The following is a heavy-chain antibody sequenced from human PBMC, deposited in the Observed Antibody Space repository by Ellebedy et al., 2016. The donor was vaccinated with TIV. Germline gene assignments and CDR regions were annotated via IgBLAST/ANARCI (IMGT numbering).Heavy chain of an antibody. J-gene: IGHJ3*02. Sequence: MPGGSLRLSCTVSGGSISSYYWSWIRQPPGKGLEWIGYIYYSGSTNYNPSLKSRVTISVDTSKNQFSLKLSSVTAADTAVYYCASSGYSGNAFDIWGQGTMVTVSS. CDR2: IYYSGST. CDR3: ASSGYSGNAFDI. V-gene: IGHV4-59*01. CDR1: GGSISSYY. D-gene: IGHD3-22*01.